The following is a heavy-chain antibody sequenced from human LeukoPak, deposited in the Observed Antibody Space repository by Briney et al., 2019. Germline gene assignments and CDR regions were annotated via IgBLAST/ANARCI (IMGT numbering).Heavy chain of an antibody. D-gene: IGHD6-13*01. Sequence: SSETLSLTCTVSGGSISSYYWSWIRQPPGKGLEWIGYIYYSGSTNYNPSLKSRVTISVDTSKNQFSLKLSSVTAADTAVYYCARGDWGSSWYPNWFDPWGQGTLVTVSS. J-gene: IGHJ5*02. CDR1: GGSISSYY. CDR3: ARGDWGSSWYPNWFDP. CDR2: IYYSGST. V-gene: IGHV4-59*01.